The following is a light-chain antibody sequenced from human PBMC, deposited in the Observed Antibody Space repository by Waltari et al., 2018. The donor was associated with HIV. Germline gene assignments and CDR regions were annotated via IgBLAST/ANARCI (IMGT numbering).Light chain of an antibody. J-gene: IGLJ2*01. CDR3: SSYTSSSTVV. V-gene: IGLV2-14*01. CDR1: SSDVGGYNY. CDR2: VVS. Sequence: QSALTQPASVSGSPGQSITISCTGTSSDVGGYNYVSWYQQLPGKAPKLMIYVVSNRPSVVFHAFSGSKSGNPASLTISGLQAEDEADYYCSSYTSSSTVVFGGGTKLTVL.